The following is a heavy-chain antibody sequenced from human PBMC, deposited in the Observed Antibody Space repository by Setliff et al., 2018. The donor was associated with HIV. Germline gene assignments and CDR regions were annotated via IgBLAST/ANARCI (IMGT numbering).Heavy chain of an antibody. V-gene: IGHV1-18*01. CDR1: DYTFTSYG. CDR3: ARVTPHIAGLGWFYFDY. Sequence: ASVKVSCKASDYTFTSYGITWVRQAPGQGLEWMGWIGVYNGNTNYAQKVQGRVTMTTDTSTSTAYMELRSLRSDDTAVYYCARVTPHIAGLGWFYFDYWGQGTLVTVSS. D-gene: IGHD6-13*01. J-gene: IGHJ4*02. CDR2: IGVYNGNT.